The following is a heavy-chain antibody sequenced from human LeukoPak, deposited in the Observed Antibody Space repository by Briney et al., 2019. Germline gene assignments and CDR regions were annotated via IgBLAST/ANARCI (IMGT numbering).Heavy chain of an antibody. J-gene: IGHJ6*02. V-gene: IGHV3-21*01. CDR3: ARDFGRTSDWQPRLYYGMDV. Sequence: GGSLRLSCAASGFSFSSYSMNWVRQAPGKGLEWVSSITSSLSYISYADSVKGRFTISRDNAKNSLSLQMNSLRAEDTAVYYCARDFGRTSDWQPRLYYGMDVWGQGTTVTVSS. CDR1: GFSFSSYS. D-gene: IGHD2-2*01. CDR2: ITSSLSYI.